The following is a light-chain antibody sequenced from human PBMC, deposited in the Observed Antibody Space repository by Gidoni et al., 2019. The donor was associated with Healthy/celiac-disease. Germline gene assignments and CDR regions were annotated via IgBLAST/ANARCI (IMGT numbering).Light chain of an antibody. J-gene: IGKJ1*01. CDR1: QRFSSRY. V-gene: IGKV3-20*01. Sequence: EIVLTQSPGTLSLSPGERATISCRASQRFSSRYLSWSQQKPCQAPRLLLYGASSRATGIPDRFRCSVSVTDFTLTISRLEPEDFAVYYCQQYGSSPGTFGQGTKVEIK. CDR3: QQYGSSPGT. CDR2: GAS.